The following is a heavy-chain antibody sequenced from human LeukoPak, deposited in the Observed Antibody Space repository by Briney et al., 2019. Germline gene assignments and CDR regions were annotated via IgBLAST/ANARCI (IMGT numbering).Heavy chain of an antibody. CDR3: ARILGYCSSTSCYDMDY. Sequence: GASLKVSCKASGYTFTGYYMHWVRQAPGQGLEWMGWINPNSGGTNYAQKFQGRVTMTRDTSISTAYKELSRLRSDDTAVYYCARILGYCSSTSCYDMDYWGQGTLVTVSS. CDR1: GYTFTGYY. J-gene: IGHJ4*02. D-gene: IGHD2-2*01. V-gene: IGHV1-2*02. CDR2: INPNSGGT.